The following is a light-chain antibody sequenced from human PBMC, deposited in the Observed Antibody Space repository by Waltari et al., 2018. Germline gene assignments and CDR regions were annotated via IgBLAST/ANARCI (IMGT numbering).Light chain of an antibody. CDR1: QTVTTY. CDR3: QQSYSFPYT. V-gene: IGKV1-39*01. CDR2: IAS. Sequence: DIQMTQSPASLSASVGDRVTITCRTSQTVTTYLNWFQMKPGQAPKLLIYIASNLHSGVPSRFSGSGSGTDFTLTITSLQPEDFATYFCQQSYSFPYTFGQGTLLEIK. J-gene: IGKJ2*01.